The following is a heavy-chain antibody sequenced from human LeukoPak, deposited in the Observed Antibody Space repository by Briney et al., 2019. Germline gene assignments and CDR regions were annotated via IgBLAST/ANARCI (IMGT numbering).Heavy chain of an antibody. Sequence: SETLSLTCTVSGGSISSYYWSWIRQPAGKGLEWIGRIYTSGSTNYNPSLKSRVTISVDTSKNQFSLKLSSVTAADTAVYYCARTTYYYNSSGYYYIYAFDIWGQGTMVTVSS. CDR3: ARTTYYYNSSGYYYIYAFDI. CDR1: GGSISSYY. J-gene: IGHJ3*02. V-gene: IGHV4-4*07. D-gene: IGHD3-22*01. CDR2: IYTSGST.